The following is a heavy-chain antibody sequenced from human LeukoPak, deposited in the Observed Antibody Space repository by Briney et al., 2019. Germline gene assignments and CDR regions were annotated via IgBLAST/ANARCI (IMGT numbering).Heavy chain of an antibody. J-gene: IGHJ4*02. Sequence: GGSLRLSCAASGFTFSSYAMSWVRQAPGKGLEWVSAISGSGGSTYYADSVKGRFTISRDNSKNTLYLQMNSLRAEDTAVYYCAKGPDCSSTSCYFGDYWGQGTLVTVSS. CDR2: ISGSGGST. CDR1: GFTFSSYA. CDR3: AKGPDCSSTSCYFGDY. V-gene: IGHV3-23*01. D-gene: IGHD2-2*01.